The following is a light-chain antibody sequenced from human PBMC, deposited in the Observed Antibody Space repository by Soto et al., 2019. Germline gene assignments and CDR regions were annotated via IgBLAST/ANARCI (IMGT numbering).Light chain of an antibody. CDR2: DAS. CDR3: LQHTNFPLT. V-gene: IGKV4-1*01. CDR1: QIVLFTSNNKNY. Sequence: DIVMTQSPDSLAVSLGERATINCESSQIVLFTSNNKNYLAWYQQKPGQPPKRLIYDASSLQTGVPSRFSGSGSGTDFTLTISSLQPEDFATYYCLQHTNFPLTFGQGTRREIK. J-gene: IGKJ5*01.